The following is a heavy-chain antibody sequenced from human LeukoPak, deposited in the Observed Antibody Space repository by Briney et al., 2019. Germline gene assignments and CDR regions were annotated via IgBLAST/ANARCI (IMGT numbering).Heavy chain of an antibody. CDR2: IIPIFGTA. Sequence: SVKVSCKASGGTFSSHAISWVRQAPGQGLEWMGGIIPIFGTANYAQKFQGRVTITADESTSTAYMELSSLRSEGTAVYYCARDGGYSSSSSASFDYWGQGTLVTVSS. D-gene: IGHD6-13*01. CDR3: ARDGGYSSSSSASFDY. CDR1: GGTFSSHA. V-gene: IGHV1-69*13. J-gene: IGHJ4*02.